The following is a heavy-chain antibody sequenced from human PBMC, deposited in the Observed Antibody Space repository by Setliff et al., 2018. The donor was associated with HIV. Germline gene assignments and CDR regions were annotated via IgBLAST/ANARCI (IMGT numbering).Heavy chain of an antibody. CDR3: ARVPFTTGFDY. CDR1: AGSISSYY. V-gene: IGHV4-59*08. CDR2: IYHSGGT. J-gene: IGHJ4*02. Sequence: SETLSLTCTVSAGSISSYYWSWIRQPPGRGLEWIGNIYHSGGTHYNPSLRSRVTISVDTSKNHFSLKLSSVTAADTAVFYCARVPFTTGFDYWGQGILVTVSS. D-gene: IGHD3-3*01.